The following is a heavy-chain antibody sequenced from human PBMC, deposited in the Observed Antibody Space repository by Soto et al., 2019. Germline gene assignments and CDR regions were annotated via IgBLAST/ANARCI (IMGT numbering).Heavy chain of an antibody. CDR3: AKGGPVDYYYYYYYMDV. Sequence: GGSLRLSCAASRFTFSSYAMSWVRQAPGKGLEWVSAISGSGGSTYYADSVKGRFTISRDNSKNTLYLQMNSLRAEDTAVYYCAKGGPVDYYYYYYYMDVWGKGTTVTVSS. D-gene: IGHD2-15*01. CDR2: ISGSGGST. J-gene: IGHJ6*03. V-gene: IGHV3-23*01. CDR1: RFTFSSYA.